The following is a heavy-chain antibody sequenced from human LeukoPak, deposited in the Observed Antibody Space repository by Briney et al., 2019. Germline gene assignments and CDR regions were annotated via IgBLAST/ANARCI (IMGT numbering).Heavy chain of an antibody. CDR1: GGSFSGYY. CDR3: ARDHYDFWSGSLDWFDP. CDR2: INHSGST. V-gene: IGHV4-34*01. Sequence: PSETLSLTCAVYGGSFSGYYWSWIRQPPGKGLEWIGEINHSGSTNYNPSLKSRVTISVDTSKNQFSLKLSSVTAADTAVYYCARDHYDFWSGSLDWFDPWGQGTLVTVSS. J-gene: IGHJ5*02. D-gene: IGHD3-3*01.